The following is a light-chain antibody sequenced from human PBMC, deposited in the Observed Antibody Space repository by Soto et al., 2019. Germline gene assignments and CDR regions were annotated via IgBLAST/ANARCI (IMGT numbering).Light chain of an antibody. V-gene: IGKV3-15*01. CDR3: QQYNDWTWT. CDR1: QSVSSN. Sequence: EIVMTQPPATLSVSPGERATLSCRASQSVSSNLAWYQQKPGLAPRLLFYAASIRATGIPARFSGSGSGTEFTLTISSLQSEDFAVSYCQQYNDWTWTLGQGTKVDIK. J-gene: IGKJ1*01. CDR2: AAS.